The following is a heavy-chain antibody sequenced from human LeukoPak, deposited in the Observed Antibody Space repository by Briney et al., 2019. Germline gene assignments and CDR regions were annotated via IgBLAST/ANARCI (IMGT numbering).Heavy chain of an antibody. V-gene: IGHV1-46*01. CDR3: AREYLWDIVVVPAAYYYYGMDV. D-gene: IGHD2-2*01. J-gene: IGHJ6*04. Sequence: ASVKVSCKASGYTFTSYYMHWVRQAPGQGLEWMGIINPSGGSTSYAQKFQGRVTMTRDTSTSTVYMELSSLRSEDTAVYYCAREYLWDIVVVPAAYYYYGMDVWGKGTTVTVSS. CDR2: INPSGGST. CDR1: GYTFTSYY.